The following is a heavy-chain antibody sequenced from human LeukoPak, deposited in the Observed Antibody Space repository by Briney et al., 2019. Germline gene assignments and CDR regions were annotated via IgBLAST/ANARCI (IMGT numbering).Heavy chain of an antibody. Sequence: PSETLSLTCAVYGGSFSGYYWSWIRQPPGKGLEWIGEINHSGSTNYNPSLKSRVTISVDTSKNQFSLKLSSVTAADTAVYYCARHGRGYSRRNYMDVWGKGTTVTISS. CDR2: INHSGST. V-gene: IGHV4-34*01. J-gene: IGHJ6*03. D-gene: IGHD5-18*01. CDR3: ARHGRGYSRRNYMDV. CDR1: GGSFSGYY.